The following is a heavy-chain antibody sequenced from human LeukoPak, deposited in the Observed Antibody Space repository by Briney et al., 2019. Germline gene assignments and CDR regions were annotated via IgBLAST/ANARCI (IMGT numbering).Heavy chain of an antibody. V-gene: IGHV3-30*18. D-gene: IGHD3-10*01. CDR1: GFTFSTYA. CDR2: ISYDGSDK. Sequence: PGRSLRLSCVVSGFTFSTYAMHWVRQAPGKGLEWVAIISYDGSDKYYADSVKGRFTISRDNSKNTLYLQMNSLRAEDTAVYYCAKDIRNDRFGGPGKYWGQGTQVTVSS. J-gene: IGHJ4*02. CDR3: AKDIRNDRFGGPGKY.